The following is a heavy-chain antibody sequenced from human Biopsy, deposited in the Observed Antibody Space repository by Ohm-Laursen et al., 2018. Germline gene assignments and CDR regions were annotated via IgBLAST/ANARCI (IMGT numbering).Heavy chain of an antibody. CDR2: ISARDGVV. Sequence: SLRLSCSASGLIFSDYYMSWIRQAPGKGLEWIAYISARDGVVYYADSVKGRFTISRDNTNNSLYLQMTSLRPEDTAVFYCARGKYKDFSTGLPRPYHYTLDFWGLGTTVTVSS. CDR1: GLIFSDYY. CDR3: ARGKYKDFSTGLPRPYHYTLDF. V-gene: IGHV3-11*01. D-gene: IGHD3-22*01. J-gene: IGHJ6*02.